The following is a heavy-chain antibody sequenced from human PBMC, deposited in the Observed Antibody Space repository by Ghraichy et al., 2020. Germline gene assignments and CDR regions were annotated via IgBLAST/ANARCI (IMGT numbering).Heavy chain of an antibody. CDR2: MNPNSGNT. D-gene: IGHD2-2*01. CDR3: ARGRRDIVVVPAAKDYYYYYMDV. Sequence: ASVKVSCKASGYTFTSYDINWVRQATGQGLEWMGWMNPNSGNTGYAQKFQGRVTMTRNTSISTAYMELSSLRSEDTAVYYCARGRRDIVVVPAAKDYYYYYMDVWGKGTTVTVSS. CDR1: GYTFTSYD. V-gene: IGHV1-8*01. J-gene: IGHJ6*03.